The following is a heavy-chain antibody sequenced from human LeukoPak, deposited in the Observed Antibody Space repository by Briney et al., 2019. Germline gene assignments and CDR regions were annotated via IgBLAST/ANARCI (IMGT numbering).Heavy chain of an antibody. V-gene: IGHV4-39*07. CDR1: GGSNSTSNYY. CDR3: ARRKQTQTGYSSSWYYGGPAD. Sequence: PSETLSLTCTVSGGSNSTSNYYWGWIRQPPGKGLEWIGEINHSGSTNYNPSLKSRVAISVDTSKNQFSLKLSSVTAADTAVYYCARRKQTQTGYSSSWYYGGPADWGQGTLVTVSS. D-gene: IGHD6-13*01. J-gene: IGHJ4*02. CDR2: INHSGST.